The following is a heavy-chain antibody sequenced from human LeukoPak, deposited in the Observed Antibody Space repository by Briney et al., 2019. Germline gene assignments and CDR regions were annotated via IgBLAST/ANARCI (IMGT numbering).Heavy chain of an antibody. CDR2: IKQDGGQI. D-gene: IGHD4-17*01. V-gene: IGHV3-7*01. CDR1: EFTFSSYW. J-gene: IGHJ4*02. Sequence: GGSLRLSCAASEFTFSSYWMSWVRQAPGKGPEWVANIKQDGGQIYYLESVKGRFTVSRDNAKNSLYLQMNSLRAEDTAVYYCARLGARQMLEYWGQGTLVTVSS. CDR3: ARLGARQMLEY.